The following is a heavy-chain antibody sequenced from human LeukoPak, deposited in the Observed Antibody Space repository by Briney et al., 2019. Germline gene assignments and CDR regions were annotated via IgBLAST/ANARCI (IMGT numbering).Heavy chain of an antibody. CDR2: ISGSGGST. J-gene: IGHJ4*02. Sequence: GGSLRLSCAVSGFTFNTYAMSWVRQAPGKGLEWVSAISGSGGSTYYADSVKGRFTISRDNSKNTLYLQIHSLRAEDTAVYYCAKGKGSSSSSIDWWGQGTLVTVSS. CDR3: AKGKGSSSSSIDW. V-gene: IGHV3-23*01. CDR1: GFTFNTYA. D-gene: IGHD2-15*01.